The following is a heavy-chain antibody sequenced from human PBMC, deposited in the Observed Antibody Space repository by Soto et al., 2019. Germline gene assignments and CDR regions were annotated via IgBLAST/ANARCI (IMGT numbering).Heavy chain of an antibody. V-gene: IGHV4-31*03. Sequence: SETLSLTCTVSGGSISSGGYSWSWIRQHPGEGLEWIGYIFYSGSTYYNPSLKSRVTISVDTSENQFSLRLSSVTAADTAVYYCARGLRANRGRDNYGMDVWGQGTTVTVSS. J-gene: IGHJ6*02. CDR2: IFYSGST. D-gene: IGHD3-10*01. CDR1: GGSISSGGYS. CDR3: ARGLRANRGRDNYGMDV.